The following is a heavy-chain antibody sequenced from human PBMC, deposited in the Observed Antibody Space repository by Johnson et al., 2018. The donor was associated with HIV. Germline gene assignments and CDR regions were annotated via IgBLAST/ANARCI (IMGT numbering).Heavy chain of an antibody. V-gene: IGHV3-66*01. Sequence: VQLVESGGGLVQPGGSLRLPCAASGFIVSSNYMNRVRQASGKGLEWVSAIYSGGRTYHAASVKGRFIISRDNSKSTLYLQMNSLRAEDTAVYYCARAYTYGAFDIWGQGTTVTISS. CDR1: GFIVSSNY. CDR2: IYSGGRT. J-gene: IGHJ3*02. D-gene: IGHD5-18*01. CDR3: ARAYTYGAFDI.